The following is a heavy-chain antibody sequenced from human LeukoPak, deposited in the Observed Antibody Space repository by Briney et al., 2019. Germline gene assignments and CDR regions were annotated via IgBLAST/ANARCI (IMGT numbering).Heavy chain of an antibody. J-gene: IGHJ5*02. Sequence: ASVKVSCKASGGTFSSYAISWVRQAPGQGLEWMGGIIPIFGTANYAQKFQGRVTITADESTSTAYMELSSLRSEDTAVYYCARDLSSWYGNWFDPWGQGTLVTVSS. D-gene: IGHD6-13*01. CDR1: GGTFSSYA. CDR3: ARDLSSWYGNWFDP. V-gene: IGHV1-69*13. CDR2: IIPIFGTA.